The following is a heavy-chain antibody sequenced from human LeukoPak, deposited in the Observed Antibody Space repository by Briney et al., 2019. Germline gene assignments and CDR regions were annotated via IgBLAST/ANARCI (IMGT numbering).Heavy chain of an antibody. J-gene: IGHJ4*02. V-gene: IGHV3-7*01. D-gene: IGHD3-9*01. CDR1: GFTFSSYW. CDR3: ARGVLRYSYYFDY. Sequence: GGSLRLSCAASGFTFSSYWMSWVRQAPGKGLEWVANIKQDGSEKYYVDSVKGRFTISRDNAKNSLYLQMNSLRAEDTAVYYCARGVLRYSYYFDYWGQGTLVTVSS. CDR2: IKQDGSEK.